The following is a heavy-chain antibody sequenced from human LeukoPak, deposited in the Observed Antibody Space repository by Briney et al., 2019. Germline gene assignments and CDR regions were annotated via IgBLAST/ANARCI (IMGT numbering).Heavy chain of an antibody. CDR3: AKALPAAKVDKGY. CDR1: GFTFSSYG. Sequence: PGGSLRLSCAASGFTFSSYGMHWVRQAPGKGLEWVAVIWYDGSNKYYADSVKGRFTISRDNSKNTLYLQMNSLRAEDTAVYYCAKALPAAKVDKGYWGQGTLVTVSS. CDR2: IWYDGSNK. V-gene: IGHV3-33*06. D-gene: IGHD2-2*01. J-gene: IGHJ4*02.